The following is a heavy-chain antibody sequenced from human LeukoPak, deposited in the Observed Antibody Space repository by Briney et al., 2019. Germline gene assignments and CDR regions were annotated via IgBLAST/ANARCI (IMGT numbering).Heavy chain of an antibody. J-gene: IGHJ4*02. CDR2: ISGSGGST. D-gene: IGHD5-24*01. CDR1: GFTFSSYA. Sequence: GGSLRLSCAASGFTFSSYAMSWVRQAPGKGLEWVSAISGSGGSTYYADSVKGRFTISRDNSKNTLYLQMNSLRGEDTAVYYCAKATKEMAITDAGNFFDYWGQGTLVTVSS. V-gene: IGHV3-23*01. CDR3: AKATKEMAITDAGNFFDY.